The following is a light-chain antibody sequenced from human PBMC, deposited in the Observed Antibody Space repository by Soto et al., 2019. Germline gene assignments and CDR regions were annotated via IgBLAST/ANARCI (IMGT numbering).Light chain of an antibody. V-gene: IGKV3-20*01. J-gene: IGKJ2*02. Sequence: EIVLTQSPGTLSLSPGERATLSCRASQSVSASFLAWYQQKPGQAPRLLIYGASSRATGIPDRFSGSGSGTAFTLTISRVEPEDAAVYYCQQRGTFGQGTKLEIK. CDR2: GAS. CDR3: QQRGT. CDR1: QSVSASF.